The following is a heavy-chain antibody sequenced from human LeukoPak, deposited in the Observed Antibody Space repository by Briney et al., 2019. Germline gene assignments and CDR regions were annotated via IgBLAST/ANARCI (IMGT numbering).Heavy chain of an antibody. D-gene: IGHD2-2*01. Sequence: SVKVSCKASGGTFSSYAISWVRQAPGQGLEWMGRIIPILGIANYAQKFQGRVTITADKSTSTAYMELSSLRSGDTAVYYCARVCSSTSCYGSDYWGQGTLVTVSS. J-gene: IGHJ4*02. V-gene: IGHV1-69*04. CDR3: ARVCSSTSCYGSDY. CDR1: GGTFSSYA. CDR2: IIPILGIA.